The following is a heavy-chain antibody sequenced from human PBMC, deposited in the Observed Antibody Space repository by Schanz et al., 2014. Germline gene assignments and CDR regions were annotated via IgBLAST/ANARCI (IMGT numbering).Heavy chain of an antibody. CDR3: ARAGVDAPAGRNY. D-gene: IGHD6-13*01. J-gene: IGHJ4*02. CDR1: GYTFTSDS. V-gene: IGHV1-46*03. CDR2: INPSGGST. Sequence: QVQLVQSGAEVKKPGASVKVSCKASGYTFTSDSMHWVRQAPGQGLEWLGMINPSGGSTTYAQKFQGRVTKTRDTSTSTVYMEWSSLRSEDTTVYYCARAGVDAPAGRNYWGKGTLGTVSP.